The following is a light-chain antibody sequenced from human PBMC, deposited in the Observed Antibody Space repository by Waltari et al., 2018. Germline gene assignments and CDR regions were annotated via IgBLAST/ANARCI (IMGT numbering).Light chain of an antibody. J-gene: IGLJ2*01. CDR1: SSDVGSYDY. V-gene: IGLV2-8*01. CDR3: SSYGGSDNLV. Sequence: QSALTQPPSASGSPGQSVTISCTGTSSDVGSYDYVSWYQQHPGKAPNLIIYEVSKRPSGVPDRFSGSKSGNTASLTISGLQAEDEADYVCSSYGGSDNLVFGGGTKVTDL. CDR2: EVS.